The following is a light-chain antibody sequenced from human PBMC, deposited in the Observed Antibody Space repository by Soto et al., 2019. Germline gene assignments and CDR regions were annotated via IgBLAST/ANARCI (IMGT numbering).Light chain of an antibody. CDR3: QQRTHWPPYT. J-gene: IGKJ2*01. Sequence: IVLTQSPATLSLSPGERATLSCRASQSVSSYLAWYQQKTGQGPRLLIFATTTRAAGIPARFSGSGSGTDFTLTISSQEPEDYAVYYCQQRTHWPPYTFGQGTRLEIK. CDR1: QSVSSY. V-gene: IGKV3-11*01. CDR2: ATT.